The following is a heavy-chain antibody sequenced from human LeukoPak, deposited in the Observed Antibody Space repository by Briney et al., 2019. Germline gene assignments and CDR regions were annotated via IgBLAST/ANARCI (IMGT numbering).Heavy chain of an antibody. V-gene: IGHV3-11*04. CDR3: ARDLAGHYYGSGSSFDY. J-gene: IGHJ4*02. Sequence: PGGSLRLSCAASGFTFNNAWMNWVRQAPGKGLEWVSYISSSGSTIYYADSVKGRFTISRDNAKNSLFLQMDSLRAEDTAVYYCARDLAGHYYGSGSSFDYWGQGTLVTVSS. CDR2: ISSSGSTI. D-gene: IGHD3-10*01. CDR1: GFTFNNAW.